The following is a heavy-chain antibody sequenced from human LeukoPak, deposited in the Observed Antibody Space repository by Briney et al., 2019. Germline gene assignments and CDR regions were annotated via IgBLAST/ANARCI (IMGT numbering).Heavy chain of an antibody. J-gene: IGHJ4*02. CDR1: GFTFSSYS. V-gene: IGHV3-21*01. Sequence: PGGSLRLSCAASGFTFSSYSMNWVRRAPGKGLEWVSSISSSSSYIYYADSVKGRFTISRDNAKNSLYLQMNSLRAEDTAVYYCAKGEGGAVAVRSPLVWGQGTLVTVSS. D-gene: IGHD6-19*01. CDR2: ISSSSSYI. CDR3: AKGEGGAVAVRSPLV.